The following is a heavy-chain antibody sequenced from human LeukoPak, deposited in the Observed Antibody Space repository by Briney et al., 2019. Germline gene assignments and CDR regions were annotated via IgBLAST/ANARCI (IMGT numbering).Heavy chain of an antibody. CDR1: GFTFSSYW. CDR2: IKQDGSEK. Sequence: GGSLRLSCAASGFTFSSYWMSWVRQAPGKGLEWVANIKQDGSEKYYVDSVKGRFTIFRDNAKNLLYLQMNSLRAEVTAVYYCARISLGYCSGGSCPPEINWIDPWGQGTLVTVSS. V-gene: IGHV3-7*01. CDR3: ARISLGYCSGGSCPPEINWIDP. J-gene: IGHJ5*02. D-gene: IGHD2-15*01.